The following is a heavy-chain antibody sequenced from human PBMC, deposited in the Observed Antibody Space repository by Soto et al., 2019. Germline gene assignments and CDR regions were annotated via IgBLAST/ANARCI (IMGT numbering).Heavy chain of an antibody. V-gene: IGHV4-30-2*01. J-gene: IGHJ5*02. CDR1: GCSISSGGYS. CDR2: IYHSGST. D-gene: IGHD6-13*01. Sequence: TLSLTCAVSGCSISSGGYSWSWIRQPPGKGLEWIGYIYHSGSTYYNPSLKSRVTISVDRSKNQFSLKLSSVTAADTAVYYCARVHSSSWYGSFRFDPWGQGTLVTVSS. CDR3: ARVHSSSWYGSFRFDP.